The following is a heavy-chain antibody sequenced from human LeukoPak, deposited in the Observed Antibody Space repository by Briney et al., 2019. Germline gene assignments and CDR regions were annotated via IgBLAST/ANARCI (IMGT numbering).Heavy chain of an antibody. CDR3: TRSYYDSSGYYPDY. CDR1: GFTFGDYA. V-gene: IGHV3-49*04. CDR2: IRSKAYGGTT. Sequence: GGSLRLSCTASGFTFGDYAMSWVRQAPGKGLEWVGFIRSKAYGGTTEYAASVKGRFTISRDDSKSIAYLQMNSLKTEDTAVYYCTRSYYDSSGYYPDYWGQGTLVTVSS. D-gene: IGHD3-22*01. J-gene: IGHJ4*02.